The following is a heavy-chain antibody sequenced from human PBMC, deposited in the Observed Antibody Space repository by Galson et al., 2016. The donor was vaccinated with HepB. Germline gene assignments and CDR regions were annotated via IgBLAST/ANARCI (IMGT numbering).Heavy chain of an antibody. J-gene: IGHJ4*02. CDR2: IWYDGSHE. CDR3: AKNSYSSAWYPDY. V-gene: IGHV3-33*06. Sequence: SLRLSCAASGFTFRSYAMHWVRQAPGKGLEWVAVIWYDGSHEYYADSVKGRFTISRDNSKNTVYLQMNSLSAEDTAVYYCAKNSYSSAWYPDYWGQGTLVTGSS. CDR1: GFTFRSYA. D-gene: IGHD6-19*01.